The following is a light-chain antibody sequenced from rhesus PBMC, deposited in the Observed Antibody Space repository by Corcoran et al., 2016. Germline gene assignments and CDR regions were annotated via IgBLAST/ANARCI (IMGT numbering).Light chain of an antibody. CDR3: QHYYENPPT. CDR2: AAS. CDR1: QNIYST. Sequence: DIQMTESPSALSASVGDRVSISCRASQNIYSTLAWYQQKPGKAPKLLIYAASSLHTGVPSRFSGSGVGSDFTITISSLQPEDSAVCYCQHYYENPPTFGGGTKVELK. V-gene: IGKV1S12*01. J-gene: IGKJ4*01.